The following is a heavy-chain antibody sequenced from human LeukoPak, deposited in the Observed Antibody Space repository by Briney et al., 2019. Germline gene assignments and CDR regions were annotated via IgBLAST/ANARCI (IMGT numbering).Heavy chain of an antibody. D-gene: IGHD1-26*01. CDR1: GYTFTSYG. J-gene: IGHJ4*02. V-gene: IGHV1-2*06. Sequence: ASVKVSCKASGYTFTSYGISWVRQAPGQGLEWMGRINPSSGDTNYAQNFQGRVTMTRDTSISTAYMELSRLRSDDTAVYYCATTSGYFYYGGQGTLVTVSS. CDR3: ATTSGYFYY. CDR2: INPSSGDT.